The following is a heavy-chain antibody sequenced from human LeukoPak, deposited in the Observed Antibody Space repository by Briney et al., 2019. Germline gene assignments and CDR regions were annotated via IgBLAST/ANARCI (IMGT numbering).Heavy chain of an antibody. CDR1: GYTFTSFG. CDR3: ARDRAGSAWYTTFDY. D-gene: IGHD6-19*01. V-gene: IGHV1-18*01. CDR2: ISTNNGNT. J-gene: IGHJ4*02. Sequence: ASVKVSCKASGYTFTSFGISWVRQAPGQGLEWMGWISTNNGNTNYAQKLQGRVTMTTDTSTSRVYMDLRSLRSDDTAVYYCARDRAGSAWYTTFDYWGQGTLVTVSS.